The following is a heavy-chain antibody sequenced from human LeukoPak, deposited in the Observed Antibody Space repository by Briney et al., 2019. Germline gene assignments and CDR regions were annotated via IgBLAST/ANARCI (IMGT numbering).Heavy chain of an antibody. CDR2: IIGNGDST. V-gene: IGHV3-23*01. CDR3: AKGSKGTYDY. J-gene: IGHJ4*02. Sequence: PGGSLRLSCVASGFTFSNYVMAWVRQAPGKGLEYVSSIIGNGDSTYYADSVKGRFTISRDNSKNTLYLQMNSLRAEDTAIYYCAKGSKGTYDYWGQGILVTVSS. CDR1: GFTFSNYV.